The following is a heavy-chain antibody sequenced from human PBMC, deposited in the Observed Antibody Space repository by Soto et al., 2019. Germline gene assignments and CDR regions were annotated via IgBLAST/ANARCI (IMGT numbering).Heavy chain of an antibody. Sequence: QVQLQQWGAGLLKPSETLSLTCAVYGGSFSGYYWSWIRQPPGKGLEWVGEINHSGSTNYNPSLKSRVTISVDTSKNQFSLKLSSVTAADTAVYYCARLLLGYCSSTSCYAGDYWGQGTLVTVSS. V-gene: IGHV4-34*01. J-gene: IGHJ4*02. CDR1: GGSFSGYY. CDR2: INHSGST. D-gene: IGHD2-2*01. CDR3: ARLLLGYCSSTSCYAGDY.